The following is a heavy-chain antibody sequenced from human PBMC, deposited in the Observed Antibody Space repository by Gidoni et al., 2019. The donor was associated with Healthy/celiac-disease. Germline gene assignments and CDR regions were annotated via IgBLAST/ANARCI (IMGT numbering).Heavy chain of an antibody. V-gene: IGHV4-30-4*01. Sequence: PGKGLEWIGYIYYSGSTYYNPSLKSRVTISVDTSKNQFSLKLSSVTAADTAVYYCARGYSSSWSHSYNWFDPWGQGTLVTVSS. CDR2: IYYSGST. CDR3: ARGYSSSWSHSYNWFDP. D-gene: IGHD6-13*01. J-gene: IGHJ5*02.